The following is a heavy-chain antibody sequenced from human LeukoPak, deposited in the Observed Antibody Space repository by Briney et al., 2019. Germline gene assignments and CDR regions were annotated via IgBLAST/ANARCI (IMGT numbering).Heavy chain of an antibody. J-gene: IGHJ4*01. D-gene: IGHD4-11*01. Sequence: PGGSLRLSCAASGFIFSHHGMHWVRQAPGQGREWVAVIWSDGTNRFYADSVKGRFTISRDNSQNTVFLQMDSLRVKDTAIYYCARDAQRGFDYSNSLKYWGHGTLVTVSS. CDR3: ARDAQRGFDYSNSLKY. CDR2: IWSDGTNR. V-gene: IGHV3-33*01. CDR1: GFIFSHHG.